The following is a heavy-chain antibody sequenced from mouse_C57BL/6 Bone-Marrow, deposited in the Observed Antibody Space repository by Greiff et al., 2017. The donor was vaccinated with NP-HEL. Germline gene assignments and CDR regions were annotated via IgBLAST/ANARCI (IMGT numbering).Heavy chain of an antibody. D-gene: IGHD2-5*01. J-gene: IGHJ1*03. CDR2: IYPGDGDT. Sequence: QVQLQQSGPELVKPGASVKISCKASGYAFSSSWMNWVKQRPGKGLEWIGRIYPGDGDTNYNGKFKGKATLTADKSSSTAYMQLSSLTSEDSAVYFCARLASNPWYFDVWGTGTTVTVSS. CDR3: ARLASNPWYFDV. CDR1: GYAFSSSW. V-gene: IGHV1-82*01.